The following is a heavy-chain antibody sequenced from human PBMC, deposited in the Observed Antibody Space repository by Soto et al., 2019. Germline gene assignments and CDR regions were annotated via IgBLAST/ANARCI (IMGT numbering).Heavy chain of an antibody. V-gene: IGHV4-34*01. D-gene: IGHD3-9*01. Sequence: SETLSLTCAVYGGSFSGYYWSWIRQPPGKGLEWIGEINHSGSTNYNPSLKSRVTISVDTSKNQFSLKLSSVTAADTAVYYCAREDVLRYVDYWGQGTLVTVSS. J-gene: IGHJ4*02. CDR1: GGSFSGYY. CDR3: AREDVLRYVDY. CDR2: INHSGST.